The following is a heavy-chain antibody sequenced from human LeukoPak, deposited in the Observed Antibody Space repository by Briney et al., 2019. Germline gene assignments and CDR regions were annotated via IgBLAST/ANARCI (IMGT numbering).Heavy chain of an antibody. V-gene: IGHV3-33*06. CDR2: IWYDGSRK. Sequence: GGSLRLSCATSGFTFSNYGMHWVRQAPGKGLEWVAVIWYDGSRKYYADSVKGRFTISRDNSKNTLYLQMNSLRAEDTAVYYCAKDPTVTTYFDYWGQGTLVTVSS. D-gene: IGHD4-11*01. CDR1: GFTFSNYG. J-gene: IGHJ4*02. CDR3: AKDPTVTTYFDY.